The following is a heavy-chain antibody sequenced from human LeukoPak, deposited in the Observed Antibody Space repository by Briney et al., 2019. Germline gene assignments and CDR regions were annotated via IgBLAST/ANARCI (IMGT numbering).Heavy chain of an antibody. CDR3: ARSSSGNFYFES. CDR1: GDSISSGRYY. V-gene: IGHV4-61*02. J-gene: IGHJ4*02. Sequence: SQTLSLTCSASGDSISSGRYYWSWVRQPAGKELEWIGRIYTSGKTDFNPYTPSLKSRVIMSLDTAKNQVSLILTSVTAADTAMYYCARSSSGNFYFESWGQGTLVTVSS. D-gene: IGHD1-26*01. CDR2: IYTSGKT.